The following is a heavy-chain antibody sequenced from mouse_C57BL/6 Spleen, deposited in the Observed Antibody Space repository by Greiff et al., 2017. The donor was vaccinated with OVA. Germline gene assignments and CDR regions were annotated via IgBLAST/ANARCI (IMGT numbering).Heavy chain of an antibody. Sequence: EVKLMESGAELVRPGASVKLSCTASGFNIKDYYMHWVKQRPEQGLEWIGRIDPEDGDTESAPKFQGKATMTADTSSNTAYLQLSSLTSEDTAVYYCTKHGNYPYAMDYWGQGTSVTVSS. D-gene: IGHD2-1*01. CDR3: TKHGNYPYAMDY. V-gene: IGHV14-1*01. CDR1: GFNIKDYY. J-gene: IGHJ4*01. CDR2: IDPEDGDT.